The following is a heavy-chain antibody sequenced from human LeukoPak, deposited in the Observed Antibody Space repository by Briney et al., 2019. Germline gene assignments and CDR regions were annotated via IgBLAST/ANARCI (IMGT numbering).Heavy chain of an antibody. V-gene: IGHV3-15*01. CDR3: TTQSMINYYYYYMDV. Sequence: PGGSLRLSCAASGFTFSSYSMNWVRQAPGKGLEWVGRIKSKTDGGTTDYAAPVKGRFTISRDDSKNTLYLQMNSLKTEDTAVYYCTTQSMINYYYYYMDVWGKGTTVTVSS. CDR1: GFTFSSYS. J-gene: IGHJ6*03. D-gene: IGHD3-16*01. CDR2: IKSKTDGGTT.